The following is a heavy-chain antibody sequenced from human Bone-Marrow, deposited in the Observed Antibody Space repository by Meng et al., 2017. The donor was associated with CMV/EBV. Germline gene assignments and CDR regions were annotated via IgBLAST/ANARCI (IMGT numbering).Heavy chain of an antibody. CDR1: GFTFSSYG. CDR3: AKESKYSSGWPGGMDV. D-gene: IGHD6-19*01. V-gene: IGHV3-30*02. J-gene: IGHJ6*02. CDR2: IRYDGSNK. Sequence: GEPLKISCAASGFTFSSYGMHWVRQAPGKGLEWVAFIRYDGSNKYYADSVKGRFTISRDNSKNTLYLQMNSLRAEDTAVYYCAKESKYSSGWPGGMDVWGQGTTVTVSS.